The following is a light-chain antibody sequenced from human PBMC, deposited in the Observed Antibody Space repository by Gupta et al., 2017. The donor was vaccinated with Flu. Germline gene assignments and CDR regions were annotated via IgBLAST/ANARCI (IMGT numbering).Light chain of an antibody. CDR1: QSVSSN. CDR3: LQYNNWPFT. V-gene: IGKV3-15*01. J-gene: IGKJ3*01. Sequence: PATLSVSPGERATLSCRASQSVSSNLAWYQQKPGQAPRLLIYGASTRATGIPARFSGSGSGTDFTLTISSLQSEDFAVYYCLQYNNWPFTFGPGTKVDIK. CDR2: GAS.